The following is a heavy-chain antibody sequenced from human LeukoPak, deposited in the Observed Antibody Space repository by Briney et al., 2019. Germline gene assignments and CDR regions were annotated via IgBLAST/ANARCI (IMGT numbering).Heavy chain of an antibody. Sequence: SVKVSCKASGGTFSSYAISWVRPAPGQGLEWMGRIIPILGIANYAQKFQGRVTITADKSTSTAYMELSSLRSEDTAVYYCARRAPYYYDSDYWGQGTLVTVSS. V-gene: IGHV1-69*04. D-gene: IGHD3-22*01. CDR1: GGTFSSYA. CDR2: IIPILGIA. CDR3: ARRAPYYYDSDY. J-gene: IGHJ4*02.